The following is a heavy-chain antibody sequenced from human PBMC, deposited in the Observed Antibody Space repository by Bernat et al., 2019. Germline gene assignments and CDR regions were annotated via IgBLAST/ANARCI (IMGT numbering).Heavy chain of an antibody. V-gene: IGHV3-74*01. CDR3: ARDESLGYSNHPANNWFDP. D-gene: IGHD4-11*01. Sequence: EVQLVESGGDLVQPGGSLRLSCAVSGFTVSSNWMHWVRQAPGKGLVWVSRINSDGSSTSYADSVKGRFTISRDNAKNTLYLQMNSLRAEDTAVYYCARDESLGYSNHPANNWFDPWGQGTLVTVSS. J-gene: IGHJ5*02. CDR1: GFTVSSNW. CDR2: INSDGSST.